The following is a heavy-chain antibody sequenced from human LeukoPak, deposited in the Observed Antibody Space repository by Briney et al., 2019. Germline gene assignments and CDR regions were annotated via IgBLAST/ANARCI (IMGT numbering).Heavy chain of an antibody. J-gene: IGHJ6*02. Sequence: SETLSLTCTVSGGSVSSYYWSWIRQPPGKGLEWIGYIYYSGSTNYNPSLKSRVTISVDTSKNQFSLKLSSVTAADTAVYYCAREVLRDGMDVWGQGTTVTVSS. V-gene: IGHV4-59*02. CDR3: AREVLRDGMDV. D-gene: IGHD3-3*01. CDR2: IYYSGST. CDR1: GGSVSSYY.